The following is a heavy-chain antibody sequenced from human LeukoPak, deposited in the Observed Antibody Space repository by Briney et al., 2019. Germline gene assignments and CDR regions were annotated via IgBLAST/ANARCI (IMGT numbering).Heavy chain of an antibody. CDR1: GFTVSSNY. CDR3: ARDLGSSGSYFDY. J-gene: IGHJ4*02. V-gene: IGHV3-66*02. Sequence: GGSLRLSCAVSGFTVSSNYMRLVRQAPGKGLEWVSVIYSGGSAYYTDSVKGRFTFSRDNSKNTLYLQMNRLRPEDTALYYCARDLGSSGSYFDYWGQGTLVTVSP. CDR2: IYSGGSA. D-gene: IGHD6-19*01.